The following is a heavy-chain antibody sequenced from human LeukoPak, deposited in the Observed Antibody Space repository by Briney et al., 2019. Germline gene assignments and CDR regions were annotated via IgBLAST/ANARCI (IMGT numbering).Heavy chain of an antibody. J-gene: IGHJ5*02. D-gene: IGHD5-24*01. V-gene: IGHV4-39*07. Sequence: SETLSLTCAVSGASISGSGYYLGWIRQPPGKGLEWIGNIYYTGSTYYNASLQSRVTISIDTSKNQFSLKLSSVTAADTAVYHCARVSSRDSRFDPWGQGTLVTVSS. CDR2: IYYTGST. CDR1: GASISGSGYY. CDR3: ARVSSRDSRFDP.